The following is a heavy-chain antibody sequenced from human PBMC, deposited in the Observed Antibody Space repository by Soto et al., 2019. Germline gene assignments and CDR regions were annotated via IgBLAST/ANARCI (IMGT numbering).Heavy chain of an antibody. CDR1: GYTFTGYY. Sequence: ASVKVSCKASGYTFTGYYMHWVRQAPGQGLEWMGWINPNSGGTNYAQKFQGWVTTTRDTSISTAYMELSRLRSDDTAVYYCARAVGGPAVTTNPRDYYGMDVWGQGTTVTVSS. J-gene: IGHJ6*02. V-gene: IGHV1-2*04. D-gene: IGHD4-17*01. CDR2: INPNSGGT. CDR3: ARAVGGPAVTTNPRDYYGMDV.